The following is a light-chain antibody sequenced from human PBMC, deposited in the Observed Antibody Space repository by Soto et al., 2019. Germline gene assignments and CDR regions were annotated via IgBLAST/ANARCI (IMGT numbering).Light chain of an antibody. Sequence: EILMTQSPATLSVSPGERATLSCRASHRVNTYLAWYQQKPGQAPRLLIYGAFNRATGIPARFSGSGSGTDFTLTISSLEPEDFAVYYCQQRSDWPPLTFGGGTKVDIK. V-gene: IGKV3-11*01. J-gene: IGKJ4*01. CDR2: GAF. CDR3: QQRSDWPPLT. CDR1: HRVNTY.